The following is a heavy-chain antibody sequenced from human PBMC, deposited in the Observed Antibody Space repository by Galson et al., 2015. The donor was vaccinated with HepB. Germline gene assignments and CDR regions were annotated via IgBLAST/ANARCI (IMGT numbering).Heavy chain of an antibody. V-gene: IGHV3-21*01. CDR3: ARDRGWELSSGMDV. CDR2: ISSSSSYI. J-gene: IGHJ6*02. D-gene: IGHD1-26*01. Sequence: SLRLSCAASGFTFSSYSMNWVRQAPGKGLEWVSSISSSSSYIYYADSVKGRFTISRDNAKNSLYLQMNSLRAEDTAVYYCARDRGWELSSGMDVWGQGTTVTVSS. CDR1: GFTFSSYS.